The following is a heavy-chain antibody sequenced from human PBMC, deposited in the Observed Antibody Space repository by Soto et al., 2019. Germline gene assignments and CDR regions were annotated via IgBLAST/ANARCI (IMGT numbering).Heavy chain of an antibody. Sequence: ASVKVSCKTSGYTLTSYGISWVRQAPGQGLEWMGWISAYNGNTNYAQKLQGRVTMTTDTSTSTAYMELRSLRSDDTAVYYCARVMRVYYDFWSGSSYYMAVWGKGTTVTVSS. J-gene: IGHJ6*03. CDR1: GYTLTSYG. CDR2: ISAYNGNT. V-gene: IGHV1-18*01. D-gene: IGHD3-3*01. CDR3: ARVMRVYYDFWSGSSYYMAV.